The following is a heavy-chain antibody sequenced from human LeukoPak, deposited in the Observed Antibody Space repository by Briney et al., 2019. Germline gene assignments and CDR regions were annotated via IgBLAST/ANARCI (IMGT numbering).Heavy chain of an antibody. CDR2: ISAGGGST. D-gene: IGHD4-17*01. J-gene: IGHJ4*02. Sequence: GGSLRLSCAASGFAFDTYFMSWVRQAPGKGPEWVSGISAGGGSTYYADSVKGRLTISRDNSKSTLYLQMNSLRADDTALYSCAREDYGNYYFDYWGQGTLVTVSS. CDR1: GFAFDTYF. CDR3: AREDYGNYYFDY. V-gene: IGHV3-23*01.